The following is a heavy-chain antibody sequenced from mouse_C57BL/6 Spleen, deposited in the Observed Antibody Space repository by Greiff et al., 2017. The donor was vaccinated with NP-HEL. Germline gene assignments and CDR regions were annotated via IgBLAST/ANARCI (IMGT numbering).Heavy chain of an antibody. D-gene: IGHD1-1*01. V-gene: IGHV5-6*02. Sequence: EVKLVESGGDLVKPGGSLKLSCAASGFTFSSYGMSWVRQTPDKRLEWVATISSGGSYTYYPDSVKGRFTISRDNAKNTLYLQMSSLKSEDTAMYYCASRMTTVVSPFAYWGQGTLVTVSA. CDR2: ISSGGSYT. J-gene: IGHJ3*01. CDR3: ASRMTTVVSPFAY. CDR1: GFTFSSYG.